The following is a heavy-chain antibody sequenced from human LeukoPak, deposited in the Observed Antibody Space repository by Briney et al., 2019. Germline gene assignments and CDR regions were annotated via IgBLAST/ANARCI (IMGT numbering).Heavy chain of an antibody. J-gene: IGHJ6*03. CDR3: AKRGGSSSSLYYYYYYMDV. CDR2: IRYDGSNK. V-gene: IGHV3-30*02. Sequence: GGSLRLSCAASGFTFSSYGMHWVRQAPGKGLEWVAFIRYDGSNKYYADSVKGRFTISRDNSKNTLYLQMNSLRAEDTAVYYCAKRGGSSSSLYYYYYYMDVWGKGTTVTVPS. D-gene: IGHD6-6*01. CDR1: GFTFSSYG.